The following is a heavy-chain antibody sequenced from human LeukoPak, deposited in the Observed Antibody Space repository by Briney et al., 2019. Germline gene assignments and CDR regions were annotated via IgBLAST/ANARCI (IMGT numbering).Heavy chain of an antibody. D-gene: IGHD2-2*01. J-gene: IGHJ4*02. CDR1: GGSISSGGYY. CDR2: IYYSGST. CDR3: ASHSDYCSSTSCPFDY. Sequence: PPQTLSLTCTVSGGSISSGGYYWSWIRQHPGKGLEGIGYIYYSGSTYYNPSLKSRVTISVDMSKNQFSLKPSSVTAADTAVYYCASHSDYCSSTSCPFDYWGQGTLVTVSS. V-gene: IGHV4-31*03.